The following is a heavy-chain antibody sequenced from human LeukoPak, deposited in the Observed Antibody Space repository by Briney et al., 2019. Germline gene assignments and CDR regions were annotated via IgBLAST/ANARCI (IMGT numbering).Heavy chain of an antibody. CDR1: GGSISSGSYY. J-gene: IGHJ6*03. V-gene: IGHV4-61*02. Sequence: SETLSLTCTVSGGSISSGSYYWSWIRQPAGKGLEWIGRIYTSGSTNYNPSLKSRVTISADTSKNQFSLKLSSVTAADTAVYYCAREIYYYYYMDVWGKGTTVTVSS. CDR2: IYTSGST. CDR3: AREIYYYYYMDV.